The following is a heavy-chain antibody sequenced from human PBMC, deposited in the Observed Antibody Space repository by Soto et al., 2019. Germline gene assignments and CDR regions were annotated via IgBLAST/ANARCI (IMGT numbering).Heavy chain of an antibody. V-gene: IGHV4-59*01. Sequence: SETLSLTCTVSGGSISSYYWSWIRQPPGKGLEWIGYIYYSGSTNYNPSLKSRVTISVDTSKNQFSLKLSSVTAADTAVYYCARESKAMDAFDIWGQGTMVTVSS. J-gene: IGHJ3*02. CDR2: IYYSGST. CDR1: GGSISSYY. CDR3: ARESKAMDAFDI.